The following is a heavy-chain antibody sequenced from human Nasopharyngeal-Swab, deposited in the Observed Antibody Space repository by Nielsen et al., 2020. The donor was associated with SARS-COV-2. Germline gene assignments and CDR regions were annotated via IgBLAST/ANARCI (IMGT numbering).Heavy chain of an antibody. Sequence: GESLKISCAASGFIFSSSWMQWVRQAPGKGLAWVSRINRDGSTITYADSVKGRFTISRDNAKNTLYLQMNSLRDEDTAVYYCATVGVGYWGQGTLVTVSS. CDR2: INRDGSTI. J-gene: IGHJ4*02. D-gene: IGHD4-23*01. CDR1: GFIFSSSW. V-gene: IGHV3-74*01. CDR3: ATVGVGY.